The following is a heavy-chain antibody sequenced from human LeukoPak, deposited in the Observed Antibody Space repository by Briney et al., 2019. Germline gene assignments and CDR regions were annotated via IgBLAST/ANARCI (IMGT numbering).Heavy chain of an antibody. CDR1: GYSFTTFW. Sequence: GESLKISCKGSGYSFTTFWIGWVRQMPGKGLEWMGIIYPGDSDTRYSPSFQGQVTISADKSISTAYLQWSSLKASDTAIYYCATSKQGPRYCFDYWGQGTLVTVSS. D-gene: IGHD1/OR15-1a*01. CDR2: IYPGDSDT. CDR3: ATSKQGPRYCFDY. V-gene: IGHV5-51*01. J-gene: IGHJ4*02.